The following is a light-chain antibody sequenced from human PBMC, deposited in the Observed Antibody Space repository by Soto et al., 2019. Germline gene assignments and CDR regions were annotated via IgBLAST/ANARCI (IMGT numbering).Light chain of an antibody. CDR1: SNDVGSYDR. CDR3: SLYRSTTISVV. Sequence: QSALTQPPSVSGSPGQSVTISCTGASNDVGSYDRVSWYQQPPGTAPKLLIYGVSHRPSGVPNRFSGSKSGTTASLTISGLQADDEGDYSCSLYRSTTISVVFGGGTKLTVL. J-gene: IGLJ2*01. CDR2: GVS. V-gene: IGLV2-18*01.